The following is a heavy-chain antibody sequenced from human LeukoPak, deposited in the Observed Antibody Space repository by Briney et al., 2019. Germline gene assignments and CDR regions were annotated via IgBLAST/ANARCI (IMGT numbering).Heavy chain of an antibody. D-gene: IGHD2-2*01. CDR1: GFTFSSHG. J-gene: IGHJ3*02. V-gene: IGHV3-30*02. CDR2: IRYDGSNK. CDR3: AKIRSNLGYCSSTSCRGDAFDI. Sequence: GGSLRLSCAASGFTFSSHGMHWVRQAPGKGLEGVAFIRYDGSNKYYEDSVKGRFTISRDNSKNTLYLQMNSLRAEDTAVYYCAKIRSNLGYCSSTSCRGDAFDIWGQGTMVTVSS.